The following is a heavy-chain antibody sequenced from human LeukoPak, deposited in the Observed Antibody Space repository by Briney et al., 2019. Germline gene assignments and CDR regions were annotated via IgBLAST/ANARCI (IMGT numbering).Heavy chain of an antibody. D-gene: IGHD3-22*01. CDR3: ATYSSLNRREFQY. CDR1: GFTVSSNF. V-gene: IGHV3-53*01. CDR2: IYSRGGT. J-gene: IGHJ1*01. Sequence: GGSLRLSCAASGFTVSSNFMSWVRQAPGKGLECVSVIYSRGGTYYADSVQGRFTISRDASKNTLFLQMNSLRADDTAVYYCATYSSLNRREFQYWGQGTLLTVSS.